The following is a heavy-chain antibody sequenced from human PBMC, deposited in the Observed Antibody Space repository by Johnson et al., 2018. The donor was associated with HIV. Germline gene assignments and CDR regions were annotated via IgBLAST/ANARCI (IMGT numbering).Heavy chain of an antibody. CDR3: ARALGATYAFDI. J-gene: IGHJ3*02. D-gene: IGHD1-26*01. CDR2: IGTAGDT. V-gene: IGHV3-13*01. Sequence: VQLVESGGGVVQPGRSLRLSCAASGFTFSSFGMHWVRQATGKGLEWVSAIGTAGDTYYPGSVKGRFTISRENAKNSLYLQMNSLRAGDTAVYYCARALGATYAFDIWGLGTLVTVSS. CDR1: GFTFSSFG.